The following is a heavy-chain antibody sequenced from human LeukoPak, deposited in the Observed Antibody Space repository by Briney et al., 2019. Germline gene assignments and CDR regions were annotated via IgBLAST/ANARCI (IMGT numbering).Heavy chain of an antibody. CDR3: TTVLAAWSTVDY. J-gene: IGHJ4*02. Sequence: GGSLRLSCAASGFTFSNAWMSWVRQAPGKGLEWVGRIKSKTDGGTTDYAAPVKGRFTISRDDSKNTLCLQMNSLKTEDTAVYYCTTVLAAWSTVDYWGQGTLVTVSS. D-gene: IGHD6-19*01. V-gene: IGHV3-15*01. CDR1: GFTFSNAW. CDR2: IKSKTDGGTT.